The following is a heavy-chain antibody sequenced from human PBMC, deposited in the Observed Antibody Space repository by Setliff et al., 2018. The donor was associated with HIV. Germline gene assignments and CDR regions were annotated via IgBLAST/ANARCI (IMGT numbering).Heavy chain of an antibody. J-gene: IGHJ6*03. CDR1: GFTFSTYS. V-gene: IGHV3-48*01. Sequence: GGSLRLSCAASGFTFSTYSMTWVRQAPGKGLEWVSYISGSSSPIYYADSVKGRFTISRDNAKNSLYLQMNSLRAEDSAMYYCARDRGRGMAPSGILDYYYMDVWGKGTTVTVSS. CDR2: ISGSSSPI. D-gene: IGHD6-13*01. CDR3: ARDRGRGMAPSGILDYYYMDV.